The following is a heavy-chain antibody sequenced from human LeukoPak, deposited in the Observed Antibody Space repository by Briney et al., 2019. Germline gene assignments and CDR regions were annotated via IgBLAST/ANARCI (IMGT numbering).Heavy chain of an antibody. CDR1: GYTFTGYY. CDR2: TNPNSGGT. Sequence: DSLKVSCKASGYTFTGYYMHWVRQAPGQGIDLMGWTNPNSGGTNYAQKFQGRVTMTRDTSISTAYMELSRLRYDDTAVYYCARVRRIAVAGHDAFDIWGQGTMVTVSS. V-gene: IGHV1-2*02. D-gene: IGHD6-19*01. CDR3: ARVRRIAVAGHDAFDI. J-gene: IGHJ3*02.